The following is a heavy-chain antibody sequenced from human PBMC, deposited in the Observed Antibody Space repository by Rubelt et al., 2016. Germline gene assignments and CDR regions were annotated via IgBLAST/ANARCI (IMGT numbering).Heavy chain of an antibody. J-gene: IGHJ4*02. CDR2: IWYDGGYK. D-gene: IGHD6-13*01. Sequence: LVGLGGGVVQPGRSLRLSCAASGFTFRTYGMHWVRQAPGKGLEWVAVIWYDGGYKYNADSVQGRFTISRDNAKNTLFLQMNSLRAEDTAVYYCAKGSTWGGMAVADTWGQGTLVSVSS. V-gene: IGHV3-33*06. CDR1: GFTFRTYG. CDR3: AKGSTWGGMAVADT.